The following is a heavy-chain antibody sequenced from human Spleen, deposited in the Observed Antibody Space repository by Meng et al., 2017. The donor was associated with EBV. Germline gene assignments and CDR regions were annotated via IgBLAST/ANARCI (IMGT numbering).Heavy chain of an antibody. D-gene: IGHD3-22*01. Sequence: QVLLVQSGSELKKPRASVTVSCKASGYTFSYDAMNWVRQAPGQRFGWMGWINANTGNPKYAQGFTGRFVFTLDTSVNTAYLRISSLKPEDTAIYYCARDLPLYSYDDSDYPWGQGSLVTVSS. J-gene: IGHJ5*02. CDR1: GYTFSYDA. CDR2: INANTGNP. V-gene: IGHV7-4-1*02. CDR3: ARDLPLYSYDDSDYP.